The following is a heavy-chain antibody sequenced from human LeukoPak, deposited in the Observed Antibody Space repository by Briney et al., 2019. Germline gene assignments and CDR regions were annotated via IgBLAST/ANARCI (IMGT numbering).Heavy chain of an antibody. V-gene: IGHV3-11*05. Sequence: KSGGSLRLSCAASGFTFSDYYMSWIRQAPGRGLEWVSYISSSSSYTDYADSVKGRFTISRDNAKNSLFLQMNSLRAEDTAVYYCAKEGVAVTNRGAYFDNWGQGTLVTVSS. CDR3: AKEGVAVTNRGAYFDN. J-gene: IGHJ4*02. CDR1: GFTFSDYY. D-gene: IGHD2-8*01. CDR2: ISSSSSYT.